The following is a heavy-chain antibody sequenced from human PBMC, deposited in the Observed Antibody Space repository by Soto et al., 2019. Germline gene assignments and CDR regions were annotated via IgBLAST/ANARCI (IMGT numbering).Heavy chain of an antibody. D-gene: IGHD3-22*01. Sequence: QVQLVQSGAEVKKPGSSVKVSCKASGGTFSSYTITWVRQAPGQGLEWMGRIIPILGIANYAQKFQGRVTITADKSTSTAYMELSSLRSADTAVYYCAREMAYYYDSSGYFYGSFDYWGQGTLVTVSS. CDR2: IIPILGIA. CDR3: AREMAYYYDSSGYFYGSFDY. CDR1: GGTFSSYT. J-gene: IGHJ4*02. V-gene: IGHV1-69*08.